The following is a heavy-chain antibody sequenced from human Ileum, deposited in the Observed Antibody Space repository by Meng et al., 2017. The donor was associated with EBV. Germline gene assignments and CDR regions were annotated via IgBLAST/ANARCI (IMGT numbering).Heavy chain of an antibody. Sequence: QVQLVQAGAEVKKPGASVKFSCKASGYTFTGYYMHWVRQAPGQGLEWMGRINPNSGATEYAQNFQGRVTMTRDTSISTAYMELSRLRSDDAAVYYCARGNGWRFDYWGQGTLVTVSS. J-gene: IGHJ4*02. CDR3: ARGNGWRFDY. CDR1: GYTFTGYY. CDR2: INPNSGAT. D-gene: IGHD6-19*01. V-gene: IGHV1-2*06.